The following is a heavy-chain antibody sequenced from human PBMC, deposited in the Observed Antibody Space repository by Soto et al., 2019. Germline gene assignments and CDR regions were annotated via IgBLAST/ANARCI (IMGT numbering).Heavy chain of an antibody. D-gene: IGHD5-18*01. Sequence: PSETLSLTCTVSGGSISSSSYYWGWIRQPPGKGLEWIGSIYYSGSTYYNPSLKSRVTISVDTSKNQFSLKLSSVTAADTAVYYCARRAVDTAMVTSDYWGQGTLVTVSS. J-gene: IGHJ4*02. CDR1: GGSISSSSYY. V-gene: IGHV4-39*01. CDR2: IYYSGST. CDR3: ARRAVDTAMVTSDY.